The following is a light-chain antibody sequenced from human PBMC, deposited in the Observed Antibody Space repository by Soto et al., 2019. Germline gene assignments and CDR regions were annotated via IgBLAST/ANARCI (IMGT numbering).Light chain of an antibody. CDR3: SSYTSSNTLYVV. Sequence: QSALTQPASVSGSPGQAITISCTGTNSDVGDYNYVSWYQQHPGKAPKLMIYEVNNRPSGVSTRFSGSKSGNTASLTISGLQAEDEADYYCSSYTSSNTLYVVFGGGTKVTV. CDR2: EVN. J-gene: IGLJ2*01. CDR1: NSDVGDYNY. V-gene: IGLV2-14*01.